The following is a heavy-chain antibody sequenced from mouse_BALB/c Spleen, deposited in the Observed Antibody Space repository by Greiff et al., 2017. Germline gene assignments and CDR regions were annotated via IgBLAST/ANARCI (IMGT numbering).Heavy chain of an antibody. D-gene: IGHD2-4*01. CDR3: ARAPSAMITTGYFDY. CDR1: GYSFTSYW. CDR2: IYPGNVNT. Sequence: QVQLQQSGTVLARPGASVKMSCKASGYSFTSYWMHWVKQRPGQGLEWIGWIYPGNVNTKYNEQFKGKATLTADKSSRAAYMLLSSLTSEDSAVYFCARAPSAMITTGYFDYWGQGTTLTVSS. V-gene: IGHV1S50*01. J-gene: IGHJ2*01.